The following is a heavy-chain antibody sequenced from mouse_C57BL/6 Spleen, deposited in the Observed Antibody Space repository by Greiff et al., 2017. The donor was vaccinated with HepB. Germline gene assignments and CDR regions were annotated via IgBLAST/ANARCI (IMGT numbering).Heavy chain of an antibody. V-gene: IGHV1-82*01. J-gene: IGHJ4*01. CDR1: GYAFSSSW. Sequence: VQLQQSGPELVKPGASVKISCKASGYAFSSSWMNWVKQRPGKGLEWIGRIYPGDGDTNYNGKFKGKATLTADKSSSTAYMQLSSLTSEDSAVYFCASPEYAMDYWGQGTSVTVSS. CDR3: ASPEYAMDY. CDR2: IYPGDGDT.